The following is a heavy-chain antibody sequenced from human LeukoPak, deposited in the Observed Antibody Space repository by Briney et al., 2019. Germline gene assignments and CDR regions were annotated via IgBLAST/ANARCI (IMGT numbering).Heavy chain of an antibody. CDR1: GGPISTYY. J-gene: IGHJ5*02. CDR3: ARDRLQQQLVRGWFDP. CDR2: IYHNGST. Sequence: SETLSLTCTVSGGPISTYYWSWIRQPPGKGLEWIGYIYHNGSTNYNPSLKSRVTISVDGSNNQFSLKLNSVTAADTAIYYCARDRLQQQLVRGWFDPWGQGTLVTVSS. D-gene: IGHD6-13*01. V-gene: IGHV4-59*01.